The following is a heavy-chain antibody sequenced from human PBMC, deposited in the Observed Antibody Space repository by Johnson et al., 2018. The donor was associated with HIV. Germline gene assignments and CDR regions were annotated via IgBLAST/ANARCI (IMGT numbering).Heavy chain of an antibody. Sequence: VQLVESGGGLVQPGGSLRLSCAASGFTFSSYAMSWVRQAPGKGLEWVSFISGGDDDTYYADSVKGRFTISRDNSKNTLYLQMNSLRAEDTAVYYCAKQLAGHDAFDIWGQGTMVTVSS. J-gene: IGHJ3*02. CDR3: AKQLAGHDAFDI. V-gene: IGHV3-23*04. CDR1: GFTFSSYA. CDR2: ISGGDDDT. D-gene: IGHD6-6*01.